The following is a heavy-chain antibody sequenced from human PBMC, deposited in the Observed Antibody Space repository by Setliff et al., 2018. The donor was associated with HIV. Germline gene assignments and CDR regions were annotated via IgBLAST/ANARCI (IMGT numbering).Heavy chain of an antibody. J-gene: IGHJ4*02. CDR3: AREGITGTTLHPY. D-gene: IGHD1-7*01. Sequence: GGSLRLSCAASGFTFRNYKMNWVRQAPGKGLEWVSSITIGSGDVFYADSVQGRFTIFRDNAKNSLYLQMNTLRAEDTAVYYCAREGITGTTLHPYWGQGTLVTVSS. CDR2: ITIGSGDV. CDR1: GFTFRNYK. V-gene: IGHV3-21*01.